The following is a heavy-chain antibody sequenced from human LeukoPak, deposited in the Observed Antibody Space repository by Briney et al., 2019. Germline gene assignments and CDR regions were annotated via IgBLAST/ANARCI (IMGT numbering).Heavy chain of an antibody. CDR2: IRYDGTIT. J-gene: IGHJ4*02. V-gene: IGHV3-30*02. D-gene: IGHD5-18*01. CDR1: GFAFTSFG. Sequence: PGGSLRLSCAASGFAFTSFGMHWVRQPPGKGLQWVAFIRYDGTITYYSDSVKGRFTISRDNSKNTLFLQMNSMRDADTAMYYCARGPEGYSYGYNYFDYWGQGTLVTVSS. CDR3: ARGPEGYSYGYNYFDY.